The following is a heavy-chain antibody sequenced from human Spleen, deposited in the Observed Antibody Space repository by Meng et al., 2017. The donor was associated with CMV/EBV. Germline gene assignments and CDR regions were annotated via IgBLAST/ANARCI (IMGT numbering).Heavy chain of an antibody. V-gene: IGHV3-9*01. CDR1: GFTFADYA. D-gene: IGHD2-2*01. CDR2: ISWSSGSI. J-gene: IGHJ6*02. CDR3: AKDRRYCSSTSCYGDSGYYGMDV. Sequence: SLKISCAASGFTFADYAMHWVRHAPGKGLEWVSGISWSSGSIGYADSVKGRFTISRDNAKNSLYLQMISLRAEDTALYYCAKDRRYCSSTSCYGDSGYYGMDVWGQGTTVTVS.